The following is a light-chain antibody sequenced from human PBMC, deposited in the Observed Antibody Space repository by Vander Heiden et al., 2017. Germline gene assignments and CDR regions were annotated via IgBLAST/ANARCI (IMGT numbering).Light chain of an antibody. CDR2: AAS. CDR1: QGISSY. V-gene: IGKV1-8*01. Sequence: AIRMTQSPSSLSAPTGDRVTITCRASQGISSYLAWYQQKPGKAPKLQIYAASTLQSGVPSRFSGSGSGTDFTLTISCLQSEDFATYYCQQYDSYPSITFGQGTRLEIK. J-gene: IGKJ5*01. CDR3: QQYDSYPSIT.